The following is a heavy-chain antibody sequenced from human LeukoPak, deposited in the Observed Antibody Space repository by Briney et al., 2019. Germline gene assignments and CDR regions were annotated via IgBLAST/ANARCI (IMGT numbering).Heavy chain of an antibody. CDR3: ARDCVIVGAPCYDY. CDR1: GFTFSSYW. J-gene: IGHJ4*02. D-gene: IGHD1-26*01. V-gene: IGHV3-7*04. Sequence: GRSLRLSCAAPGFTFSSYWMSWVRQPPGKGMEWVANIKQDGSEKYSVDSVKGRFTISRDNAKSSLYLQMNSLRAEDTAVYYCARDCVIVGAPCYDYWGQGTLVTVSS. CDR2: IKQDGSEK.